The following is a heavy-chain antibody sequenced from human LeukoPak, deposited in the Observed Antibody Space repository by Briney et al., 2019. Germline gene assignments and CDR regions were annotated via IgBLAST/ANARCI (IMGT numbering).Heavy chain of an antibody. D-gene: IGHD3-10*01. Sequence: QSGGSLRLSCAASGFTFSSYGMSWVRQAPGKGLEWVSAISGSGGSTYYADSVKGRFTISRDNSKNTLYLQMNSLRAEDTAVYYCAKASWFGELFFDYWGQGTLVTVSS. CDR2: ISGSGGST. CDR3: AKASWFGELFFDY. V-gene: IGHV3-23*01. J-gene: IGHJ4*02. CDR1: GFTFSSYG.